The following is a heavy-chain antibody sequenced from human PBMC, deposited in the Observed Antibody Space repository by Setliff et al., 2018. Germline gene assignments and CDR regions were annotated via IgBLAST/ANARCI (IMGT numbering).Heavy chain of an antibody. D-gene: IGHD2-8*01. J-gene: IGHJ4*02. CDR1: GGSITGGGYY. Sequence: SETLSLTCSVSGGSITGGGYYWSWIRQPAGKGLEWIGRLSTSLSSSGTTSYNPSLKSRATIYVDPAKNQLSLRLDSVTAADTATYYCARDPGFHSGTWCLGDWGQGTQVTVSS. CDR3: ARDPGFHSGTWCLGD. CDR2: LSTSLSSSGTT. V-gene: IGHV4-61*02.